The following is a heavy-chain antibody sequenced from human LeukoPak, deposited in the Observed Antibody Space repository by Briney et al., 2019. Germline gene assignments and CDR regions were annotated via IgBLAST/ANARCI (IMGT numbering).Heavy chain of an antibody. CDR1: GGTFTNYS. D-gene: IGHD5-18*01. V-gene: IGHV1-69*02. CDR2: IIPIIGME. J-gene: IGHJ4*02. CDR3: AGLGGYNYASEYFDS. Sequence: GSSVKVSCKASGGTFTNYSIPWVRQAPGQGPEWMGRIIPIIGMENYAQKFQGRVTITEDKSTYTAYMELSSLRSEDTAVYYCAGLGGYNYASEYFDSGGEGTLLSVSS.